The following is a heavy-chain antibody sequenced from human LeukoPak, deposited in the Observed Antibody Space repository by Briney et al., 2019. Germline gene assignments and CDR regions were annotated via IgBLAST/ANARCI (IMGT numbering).Heavy chain of an antibody. Sequence: PGGSLRLSCAASGFTFSNYAMSWVRQAPGKGLECVSSISSSSSYIYYADSVKGRFTISRDNAKNSLYLQMNSLRAEDTAVYYCARDLGYGDYPFDYWGQGTLVTVSS. V-gene: IGHV3-21*01. CDR2: ISSSSSYI. CDR1: GFTFSNYA. CDR3: ARDLGYGDYPFDY. J-gene: IGHJ4*02. D-gene: IGHD4-17*01.